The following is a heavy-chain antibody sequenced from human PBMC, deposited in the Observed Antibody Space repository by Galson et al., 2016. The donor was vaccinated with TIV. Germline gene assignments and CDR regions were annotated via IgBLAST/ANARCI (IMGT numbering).Heavy chain of an antibody. CDR1: GFTFNYYA. CDR2: ISGSGGIT. D-gene: IGHD4-23*01. V-gene: IGHV3-23*01. Sequence: SLRLSCAASGFTFNYYAMHWVRQAPGKGLEWVSGISGSGGITYIAESVKGRFAISRDNYRDTLYLQLNSLRAEDTAVYYCAKRRNYGGDALESWGQGTMVTVSS. J-gene: IGHJ3*02. CDR3: AKRRNYGGDALES.